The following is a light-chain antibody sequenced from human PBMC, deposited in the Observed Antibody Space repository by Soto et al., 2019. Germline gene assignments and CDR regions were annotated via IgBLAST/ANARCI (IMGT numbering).Light chain of an antibody. Sequence: QSVLTQPASGSGSPGQSITISCTGTSSVVGSYNLVSWYQQHPGKAPKLMIYEVSKRPSGVSNRFSGSKSVNTATLTISGLQAEDEADYYYSSYTSSSTRVFGTGTKVTVL. V-gene: IGLV2-14*02. CDR2: EVS. CDR1: SSVVGSYNL. CDR3: SSYTSSSTRV. J-gene: IGLJ1*01.